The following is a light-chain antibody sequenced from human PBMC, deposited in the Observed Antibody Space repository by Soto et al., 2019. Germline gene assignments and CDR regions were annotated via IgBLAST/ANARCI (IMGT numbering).Light chain of an antibody. CDR2: GAS. J-gene: IGKJ2*01. CDR1: QGVSSNN. Sequence: EIVLTQSPGTLSLSPGEAATLSCRASQGVSSNNLAWYQQKPGRAPRLLIFGASNRASDIPHRFSGSRSGTDFTLTISRLEPEDFAVYYCQQYGSSPPYTFGQGTKLQIK. V-gene: IGKV3-20*01. CDR3: QQYGSSPPYT.